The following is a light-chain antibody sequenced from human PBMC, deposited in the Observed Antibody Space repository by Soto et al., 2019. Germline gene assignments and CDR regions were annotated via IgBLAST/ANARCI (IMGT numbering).Light chain of an antibody. V-gene: IGKV3-15*01. CDR3: QQYSIWRT. CDR1: ESVSNN. J-gene: IGKJ1*01. Sequence: EIVMPQSPATLYLSPGERATLSCRASESVSNNLAWYQQKAGQAPRLLIYGASTRATGIPARFSGSGSGTEFTLTISSLQSEDFAVYYCQQYSIWRTFGQGTKVDIK. CDR2: GAS.